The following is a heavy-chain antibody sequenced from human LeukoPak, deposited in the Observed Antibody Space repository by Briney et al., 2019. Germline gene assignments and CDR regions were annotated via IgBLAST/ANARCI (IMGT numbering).Heavy chain of an antibody. V-gene: IGHV1-8*01. J-gene: IGHJ3*02. CDR3: ARTDNPAPLGAFDI. CDR2: MNPNSGNT. CDR1: GYTFTSYD. Sequence: ASVKVSCKASGYTFTSYDINWVRQATGQGLEWMGWMNPNSGNTGYAQTFQGRVTMTRNTSISTAYMELSSLRSEDTAVYYCARTDNPAPLGAFDIWGQGTMVTVSS. D-gene: IGHD5-24*01.